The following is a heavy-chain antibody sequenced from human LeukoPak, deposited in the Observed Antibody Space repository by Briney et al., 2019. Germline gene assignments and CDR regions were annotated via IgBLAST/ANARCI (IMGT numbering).Heavy chain of an antibody. J-gene: IGHJ5*02. D-gene: IGHD4-17*01. CDR3: ARLWQPNYGDCLDL. CDR2: ISIGGTTI. CDR1: GFTFSDYH. Sequence: PGGSLRLSCIASGFTFSDYHMGWIRQAPGKGLEWVSYISIGGTTIYYVDSVKGRFTISRDNAKNSLYLQMNSLRAEDTAVYYCARLWQPNYGDCLDLWGQGTLVTVTS. V-gene: IGHV3-11*04.